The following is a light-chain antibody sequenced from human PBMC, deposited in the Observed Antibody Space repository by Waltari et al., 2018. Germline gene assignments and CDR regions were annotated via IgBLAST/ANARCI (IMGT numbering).Light chain of an antibody. CDR3: QHYLRLPVS. Sequence: EIVLKQSPGTLSLSPGERATLSCRASQSVGRTLAWYQQRPAQAPRLLMYGAAIRAADIPDRFAGSGSGTDFSLTINRLEPEDFAVYYCQHYLRLPVSFGQGTKVEIK. CDR1: QSVGRT. V-gene: IGKV3-20*01. J-gene: IGKJ1*01. CDR2: GAA.